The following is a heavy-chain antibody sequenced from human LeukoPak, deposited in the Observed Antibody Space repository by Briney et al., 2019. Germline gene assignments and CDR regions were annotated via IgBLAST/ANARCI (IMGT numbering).Heavy chain of an antibody. CDR1: GFPFSSNG. V-gene: IGHV3-30*18. CDR2: ITSDGNNK. CDR3: AKDNYDSSGIWDY. J-gene: IGHJ4*02. D-gene: IGHD3-16*01. Sequence: GRSLRLSCVASGFPFSSNGMHWVRQAPGKGPEWVAVITSDGNNKFYAEAVKGRFTISRDNVKNTLYLQMNSLRPEDAAMYFCAKDNYDSSGIWDYWGQGTLVTVSS.